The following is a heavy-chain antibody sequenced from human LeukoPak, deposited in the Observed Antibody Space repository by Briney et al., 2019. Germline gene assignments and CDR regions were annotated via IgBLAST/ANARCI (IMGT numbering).Heavy chain of an antibody. Sequence: PSETLSLTCAVYGGSFSGYYWSWLPRPPGQGVEWVGEIKHSGRTNYNPSLKSRVTISVDTSKNQSPLKLSSVTAAATAFYYCASYVIAAAGNEAFDIWGQGTMVTVSS. V-gene: IGHV4-34*01. CDR1: GGSFSGYY. J-gene: IGHJ3*02. CDR2: IKHSGRT. CDR3: ASYVIAAAGNEAFDI. D-gene: IGHD6-13*01.